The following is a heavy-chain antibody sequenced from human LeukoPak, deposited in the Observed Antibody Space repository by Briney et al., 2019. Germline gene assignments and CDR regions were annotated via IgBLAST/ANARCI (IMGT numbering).Heavy chain of an antibody. D-gene: IGHD3-10*01. V-gene: IGHV5-51*01. CDR3: ARHRGVSGNYNAAFDF. J-gene: IGHJ4*02. CDR1: GYSFTNYW. Sequence: GESLKVSCKGSGYSFTNYWIGWVRQMPGKGLEWMGIIYPGDSDTRYSPSFQGQVTISADKSISTAYLQWSSLKASDTAMYYCARHRGVSGNYNAAFDFWGPGTLVTVSS. CDR2: IYPGDSDT.